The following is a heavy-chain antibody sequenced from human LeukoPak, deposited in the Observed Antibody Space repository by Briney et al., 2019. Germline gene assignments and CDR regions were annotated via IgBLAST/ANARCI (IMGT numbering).Heavy chain of an antibody. CDR2: IYYSGST. V-gene: IGHV4-59*01. CDR1: GGSFSGYY. Sequence: SETLSLTCAVYGGSFSGYYWSWIRQPPGKGLEWIGYIYYSGSTNYNPSLKSRVTISVDTSKSQFSLKLSSVTAADTAVYYCARGGNCSGGSCYSDRGWFDPWGQGILVTVSS. CDR3: ARGGNCSGGSCYSDRGWFDP. J-gene: IGHJ5*02. D-gene: IGHD2-15*01.